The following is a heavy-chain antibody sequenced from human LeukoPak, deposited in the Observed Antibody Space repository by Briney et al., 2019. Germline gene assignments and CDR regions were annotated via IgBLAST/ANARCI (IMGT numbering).Heavy chain of an antibody. J-gene: IGHJ4*02. CDR1: GGSISSSSYY. CDR2: IYYSGST. V-gene: IGHV4-39*01. D-gene: IGHD2-15*01. CDR3: ARQLVYCSGGSCYPPFDY. Sequence: SETLSLTCTVSGGSISSSSYYWGWIRQPPGKGLEWIGSIYYSGSTYYNPSLKSRVTISVDTSKNQFSLKLSSMTAADTAVYYCARQLVYCSGGSCYPPFDYWGQGTLVTVSS.